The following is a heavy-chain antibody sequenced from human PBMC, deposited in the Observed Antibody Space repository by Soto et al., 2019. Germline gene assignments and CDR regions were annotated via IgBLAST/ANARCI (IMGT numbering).Heavy chain of an antibody. CDR3: ARSRGRDYHWYYYGLDV. V-gene: IGHV4-30-4*01. J-gene: IGHJ6*02. CDR2: IYYSGTT. Sequence: SSETLSLTCTVSGVSIRNGDYYWSWIRQTPGKGLEWIGSIYYSGTTYNNTSLRSPVTISVDTSKNQFSLKLTYVTAADTAVYFCARSRGRDYHWYYYGLDVWGQGTTVTVSS. CDR1: GVSIRNGDYY. D-gene: IGHD1-1*01.